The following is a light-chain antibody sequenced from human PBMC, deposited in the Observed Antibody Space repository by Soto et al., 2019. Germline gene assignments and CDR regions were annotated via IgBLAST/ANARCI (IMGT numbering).Light chain of an antibody. V-gene: IGKV1-5*01. CDR2: DAS. J-gene: IGKJ1*01. CDR1: QSISSW. Sequence: DIQITQSPATLSASVGDRVTITVRASQSISSWLAWYQQKPGKAPKLLIYDASSLESGVPSRFSGSGSGTEFTLTISSLQPDDFATYYCQQYNSYWTFGQGTKV. CDR3: QQYNSYWT.